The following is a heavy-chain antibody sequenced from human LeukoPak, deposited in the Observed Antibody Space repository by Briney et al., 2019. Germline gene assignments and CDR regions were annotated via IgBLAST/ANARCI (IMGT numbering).Heavy chain of an antibody. D-gene: IGHD3-22*01. J-gene: IGHJ5*02. CDR2: ISSSSSYI. CDR3: ARGPLLNYYDSSGYYYLS. Sequence: GGSLRLSCAASGFTFSSYSMNWVRQAPGKGLEWVSSISSSSSYIYYADSVKGRFTISRDNAKNSLYLQMNSLRAEDTAVYYCARGPLLNYYDSSGYYYLSWGQGTLVTVSS. V-gene: IGHV3-21*01. CDR1: GFTFSSYS.